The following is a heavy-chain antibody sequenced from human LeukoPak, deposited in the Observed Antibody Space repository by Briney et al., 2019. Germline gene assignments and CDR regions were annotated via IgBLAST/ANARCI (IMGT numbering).Heavy chain of an antibody. CDR2: INSDGSGT. V-gene: IGHV3-74*01. Sequence: GGSLRLSCAASGFTFSSYWMHWVRQAPGKGLVWVSRINSDGSGTSYADSVKGRFTIYRDNAKNSLYLEMNSLRDEDTAVYYCASQYSYDNSGYYPYDYWGQGTLVTVSS. CDR3: ASQYSYDNSGYYPYDY. D-gene: IGHD3-22*01. J-gene: IGHJ4*02. CDR1: GFTFSSYW.